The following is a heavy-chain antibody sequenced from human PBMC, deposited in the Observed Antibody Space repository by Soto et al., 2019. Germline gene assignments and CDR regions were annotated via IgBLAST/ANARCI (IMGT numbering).Heavy chain of an antibody. CDR1: GGSVSSGSYY. D-gene: IGHD7-27*01. CDR2: IYYSGST. CDR3: ARDWGHDAFDI. J-gene: IGHJ3*02. Sequence: SETLSLTCTVSGGSVSSGSYYWSWIRQPPGKGLEWIGYIYYSGSTNYNPSLKSRVTISVDTSKNQFSLKLSSVTAADTAVYYCARDWGHDAFDIWGRGTMVTVSS. V-gene: IGHV4-61*01.